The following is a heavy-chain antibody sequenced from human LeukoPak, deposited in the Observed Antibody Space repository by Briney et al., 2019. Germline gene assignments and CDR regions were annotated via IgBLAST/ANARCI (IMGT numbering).Heavy chain of an antibody. V-gene: IGHV3-21*04. CDR1: GFTFSTYT. CDR2: ISSSGSYI. Sequence: GGSLRLSCAASGFTFSTYTMNWVRQAPGKGLEWVSSISSSGSYIYYADSVKGRFTISRDNAKNSLYLQMTSLRAEDTALYYCVRSITMFQYWGQGTLVTVSS. J-gene: IGHJ1*01. D-gene: IGHD3-10*01. CDR3: VRSITMFQY.